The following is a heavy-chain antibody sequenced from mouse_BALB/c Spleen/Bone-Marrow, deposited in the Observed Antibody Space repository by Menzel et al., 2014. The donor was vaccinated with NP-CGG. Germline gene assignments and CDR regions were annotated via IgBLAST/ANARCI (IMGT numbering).Heavy chain of an antibody. CDR1: GYSFTGYN. CDR2: IDPYYGGT. CDR3: ARSGYYDSLYAMDY. D-gene: IGHD2-4*01. Sequence: EVKLQESGPELEKPGASVKISCKASGYSFTGYNMNWVKQSNGKSLEWIGNIDPYYGGTSYNQEFKGKATLTVDKSSSTAYMQLKSLTSKDSAVYYCARSGYYDSLYAMDYWGQGASVTVSS. V-gene: IGHV1-39*01. J-gene: IGHJ4*01.